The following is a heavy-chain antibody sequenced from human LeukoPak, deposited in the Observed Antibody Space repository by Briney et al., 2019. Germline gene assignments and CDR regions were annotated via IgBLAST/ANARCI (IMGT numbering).Heavy chain of an antibody. CDR1: GFTFSSYW. Sequence: GGSLRLSCAASGFTFSSYWMAWVRQAPGKGLEWVSSISSSSSYIYYADSVKGRFTISRDNAKNSLYLQMNSLRAEDTAVYYCAREGLTHDAFDIWGQGTMVTVSS. V-gene: IGHV3-21*01. J-gene: IGHJ3*02. CDR2: ISSSSSYI. CDR3: AREGLTHDAFDI. D-gene: IGHD4/OR15-4a*01.